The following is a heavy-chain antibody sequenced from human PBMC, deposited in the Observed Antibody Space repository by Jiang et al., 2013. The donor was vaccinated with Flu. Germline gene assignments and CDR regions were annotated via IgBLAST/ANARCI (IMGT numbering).Heavy chain of an antibody. V-gene: IGHV4-59*13. CDR2: FYYSGNT. J-gene: IGHJ3*02. D-gene: IGHD3-3*01. Sequence: GSGLVKPSETLSLTCTLSTGSIINYYWSWIRQPPGKELEWIGYFYYSGNTNYNPSLKSRVTISGDTSKNQFSLKLSSVTAADTAMYYCARVGAFGVAYRGAFDIWGQGTMVVVSS. CDR3: ARVGAFGVAYRGAFDI. CDR1: TGSIINYY.